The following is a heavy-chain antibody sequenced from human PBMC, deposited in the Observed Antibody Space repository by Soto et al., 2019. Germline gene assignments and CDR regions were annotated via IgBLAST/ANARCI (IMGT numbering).Heavy chain of an antibody. CDR3: ARPAVAGTGYFQH. V-gene: IGHV3-21*01. CDR1: GFTFSSYS. J-gene: IGHJ1*01. D-gene: IGHD6-19*01. Sequence: EVQLVESGGGLVKPGGSVRLSCAASGFTFSSYSMNWVRQAPGKGLEWVSSISSSSSYIYYADSVKGRFTISRDNAKNSLYLQMNSLRAEDTAVYYCARPAVAGTGYFQHWGQGTLVTVSS. CDR2: ISSSSSYI.